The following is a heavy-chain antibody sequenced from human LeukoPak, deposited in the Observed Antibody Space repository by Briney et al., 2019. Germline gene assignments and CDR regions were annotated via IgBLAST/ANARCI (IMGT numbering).Heavy chain of an antibody. CDR2: IFGSGGSP. CDR1: GFTFGSHA. D-gene: IGHD5-18*01. J-gene: IGHJ4*02. Sequence: GGSLRLSCEASGFTFGSHAMYWVRQAPGKGLEWVAGIFGSGGSPHYADSVKGRFTISRDSPRNTVYLQINSLRDEDTAVYYCGKTTVGYSSGQKPAWPVDYWGQGTLVTVSS. V-gene: IGHV3-23*01. CDR3: GKTTVGYSSGQKPAWPVDY.